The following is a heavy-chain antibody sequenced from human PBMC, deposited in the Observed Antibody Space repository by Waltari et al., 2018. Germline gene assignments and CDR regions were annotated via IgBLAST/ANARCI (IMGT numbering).Heavy chain of an antibody. Sequence: QVQLVQSGAEVKKPGASVKVSCKASGYTFTGYYMHWVRPATGQGLEWMGRINPNSGGTNYAQKFQGRVTMTRDTSISTAYMELSRLRSDDTAVYYCARGGEHPQYYDFWGGIDYWGQGTLVTVSS. CDR2: INPNSGGT. CDR3: ARGGEHPQYYDFWGGIDY. CDR1: GYTFTGYY. V-gene: IGHV1-2*06. D-gene: IGHD3-3*01. J-gene: IGHJ4*02.